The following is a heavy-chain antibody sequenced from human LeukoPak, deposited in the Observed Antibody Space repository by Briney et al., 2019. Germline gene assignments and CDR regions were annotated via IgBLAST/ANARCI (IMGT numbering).Heavy chain of an antibody. Sequence: GGSLRLSCAASGITVSGSYMSWVRQAPGKGLEWVSLMYSGGSTYYADSVKGRFTISRDNSKNTLYLQMNSLRAEDTAVYYCARDPGNTATTHLYSFDCWGQGTLVTVSS. CDR3: ARDPGNTATTHLYSFDC. V-gene: IGHV3-66*01. J-gene: IGHJ4*02. CDR2: MYSGGST. D-gene: IGHD5-18*01. CDR1: GITVSGSY.